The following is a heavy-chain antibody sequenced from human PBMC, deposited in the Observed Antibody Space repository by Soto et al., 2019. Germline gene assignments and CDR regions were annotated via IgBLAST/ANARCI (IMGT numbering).Heavy chain of an antibody. J-gene: IGHJ4*02. CDR1: GFTFNSYG. V-gene: IGHV3-33*01. CDR3: AREYDYGGSHDSPQFDY. D-gene: IGHD3-22*01. CDR2: IWYDGSNE. Sequence: QVQLVESGGGVVQPGRSLRLSCAASGFTFNSYGMHWVRQAPGKGLEWVAVIWYDGSNEFYADSVKGRFTISRDNSKNTLYLQGKSLRAEDTAVYYCAREYDYGGSHDSPQFDYWGQGTLVTVSS.